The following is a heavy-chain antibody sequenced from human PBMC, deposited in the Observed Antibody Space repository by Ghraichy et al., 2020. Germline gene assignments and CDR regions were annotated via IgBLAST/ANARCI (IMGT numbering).Heavy chain of an antibody. CDR1: GFTFSIYG. Sequence: LSLTCAASGFTFSIYGMHWVRQAPGKGLEWVAVISYDGSNKYYADSVKGRFTISRDNSKNTLYLQMNSLRAEDTAVYYCANHITRGSGSYRVAYWGQGTLVTVSS. CDR2: ISYDGSNK. V-gene: IGHV3-30*18. CDR3: ANHITRGSGSYRVAY. D-gene: IGHD3-10*01. J-gene: IGHJ4*02.